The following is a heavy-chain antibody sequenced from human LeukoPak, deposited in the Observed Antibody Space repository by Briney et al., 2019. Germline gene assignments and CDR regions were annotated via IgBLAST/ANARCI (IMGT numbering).Heavy chain of an antibody. J-gene: IGHJ4*02. CDR2: ISWNSGSI. Sequence: GGSLRLSCAASGFTFDDYAMHWVRQAPGKGLEWVSGISWNSGSIGYADSVKGRFTISRDNAKNSLYLQMNSLRPEDMALYYCVKSIYYDSSGPFDHWGQGTLVTVSS. CDR1: GFTFDDYA. D-gene: IGHD3-22*01. V-gene: IGHV3-9*03. CDR3: VKSIYYDSSGPFDH.